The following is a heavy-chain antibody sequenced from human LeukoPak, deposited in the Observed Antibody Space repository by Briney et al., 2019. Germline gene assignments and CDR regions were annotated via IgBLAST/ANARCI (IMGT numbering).Heavy chain of an antibody. D-gene: IGHD3-10*01. V-gene: IGHV3-30*18. CDR1: GFTFSSYG. CDR2: ISYDGSNK. J-gene: IGHJ4*02. CDR3: AKDWYYYGSGSYYNPDY. Sequence: PGGSLRLSCAASGFTFSSYGMHWVRQAPGKGLDWVAVISYDGSNKYYADSVKGRFTISRDNSKNTLYLQMNSLRAEDTAVYYCAKDWYYYGSGSYYNPDYWGQGTLVTVSS.